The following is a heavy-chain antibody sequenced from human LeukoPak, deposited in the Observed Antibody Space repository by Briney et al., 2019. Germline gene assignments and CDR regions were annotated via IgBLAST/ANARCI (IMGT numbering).Heavy chain of an antibody. CDR1: GFTFSEYY. V-gene: IGHV3-11*03. Sequence: GGSLRPSCAASGFTFSEYYMSWIRQAPGKGLEWISDITRSSSYINYADSVKGRFTISRDNAKNSLHLQMNYLRVKDTAVYYCASGGYYYDRSGYHEIDYWGQGTLVTVSS. J-gene: IGHJ4*02. CDR3: ASGGYYYDRSGYHEIDY. D-gene: IGHD3-22*01. CDR2: ITRSSSYI.